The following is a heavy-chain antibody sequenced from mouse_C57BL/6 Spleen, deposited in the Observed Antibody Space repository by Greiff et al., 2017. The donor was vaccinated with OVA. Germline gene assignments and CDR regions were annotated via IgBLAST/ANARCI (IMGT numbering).Heavy chain of an antibody. V-gene: IGHV1-64*01. CDR3: AREHKELEYDGSSYWYFDV. CDR2: IHPNSGST. J-gene: IGHJ1*03. D-gene: IGHD1-1*01. CDR1: GYTFTSYW. Sequence: QVQLQQPGAELVKPGASVKLSCMASGYTFTSYWMHWVKQRPGQGLEWIGLIHPNSGSTNYNEKFKSKATLTVDKSSSTAYMQLSSLTSEDSAVYYCAREHKELEYDGSSYWYFDVWGTGTTGTVSS.